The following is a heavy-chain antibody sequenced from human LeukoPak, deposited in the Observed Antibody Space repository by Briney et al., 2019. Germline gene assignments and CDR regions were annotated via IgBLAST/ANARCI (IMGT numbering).Heavy chain of an antibody. CDR3: ARDGRIRGYCSSSCHSVDAFDI. D-gene: IGHD2-2*01. J-gene: IGHJ3*02. CDR2: IYYSGST. V-gene: IGHV4-59*01. CDR1: GGSMSSYY. Sequence: SETLSLTCTVSGGSMSSYYWSWIRQPPGKGLEWIGYIYYSGSTNYNPSLKSRVTISVDTSKIQFSLELSSVTAADTAVYYCARDGRIRGYCSSSCHSVDAFDIWGQGTMVTVSS.